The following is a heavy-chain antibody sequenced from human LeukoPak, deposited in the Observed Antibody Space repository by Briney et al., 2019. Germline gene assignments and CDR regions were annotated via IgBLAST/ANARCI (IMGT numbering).Heavy chain of an antibody. V-gene: IGHV1-46*01. CDR1: GYTFTSYY. J-gene: IGHJ3*02. CDR3: ASPRDIVATTNVDAFDI. Sequence: ASVKVSCKASGYTFTSYYMHWVRQAPGQGLEWMGIINPSGGSTSYAQKFQGRVTMTRDTSTSTVYMELSSLRSEDTAVYYCASPRDIVATTNVDAFDIWGQGTVVTVSS. D-gene: IGHD5-12*01. CDR2: INPSGGST.